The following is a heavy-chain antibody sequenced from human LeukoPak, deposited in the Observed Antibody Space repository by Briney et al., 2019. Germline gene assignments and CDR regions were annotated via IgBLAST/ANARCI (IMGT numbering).Heavy chain of an antibody. V-gene: IGHV3-33*01. Sequence: PGGSLRLSCAASGFTFSSYGMHWVRQAPGKGLEWVEVIWYDGSNKYYADSVKGRFTISRDNSKNTLYLQMNSLRAEDTAVYYCAREEYDILTGLDYWGQGTLVTVSS. J-gene: IGHJ4*02. CDR2: IWYDGSNK. D-gene: IGHD3-9*01. CDR3: AREEYDILTGLDY. CDR1: GFTFSSYG.